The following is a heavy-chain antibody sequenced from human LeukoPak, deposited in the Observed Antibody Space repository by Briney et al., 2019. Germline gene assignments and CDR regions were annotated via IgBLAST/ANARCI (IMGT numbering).Heavy chain of an antibody. V-gene: IGHV4-39*01. CDR3: VRQSGTLPIYDPLGGFFIYYFDH. Sequence: PSETLSVTCSVSGASITTRTYYWGWIRQPPGKGLEWIGTMHHTGTSYYNASLQSRVTISVDTSTNRFSLNVNSVTAADTAVYYCVRQSGTLPIYDPLGGFFIYYFDHWGQGILATVSS. J-gene: IGHJ4*02. D-gene: IGHD3-3*01. CDR2: MHHTGTS. CDR1: GASITTRTYY.